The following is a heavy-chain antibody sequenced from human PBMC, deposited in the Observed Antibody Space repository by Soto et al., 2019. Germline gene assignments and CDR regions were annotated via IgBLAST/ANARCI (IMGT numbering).Heavy chain of an antibody. Sequence: QVQLVQSGAEVKKPGASVKVSCKASGYTFTSYGISWVRQAPGQGLEWMGWISAYNGNTNYAQKLQGRVTMTTDTSTRTGYMELERLGSDDTGVYFCARGTKVETGNYWGQGTLVTVSS. CDR3: ARGTKVETGNY. V-gene: IGHV1-18*01. CDR2: ISAYNGNT. J-gene: IGHJ4*02. CDR1: GYTFTSYG. D-gene: IGHD4-17*01.